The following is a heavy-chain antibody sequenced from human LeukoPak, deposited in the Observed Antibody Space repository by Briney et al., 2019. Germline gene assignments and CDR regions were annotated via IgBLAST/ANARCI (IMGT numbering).Heavy chain of an antibody. J-gene: IGHJ3*02. D-gene: IGHD3-22*01. CDR3: AREGAYYYDSSGYFDAFDI. CDR2: INWNGGRT. CDR1: GFTFDDYD. V-gene: IGHV3-20*04. Sequence: GGSLGLSCAASGFTFDDYDMTWVRQAPGEGLEWVSSINWNGGRTYYADSVKGRFTISRDNSKNTLYLQMNSLRAEDTAVFYCAREGAYYYDSSGYFDAFDIWGQGTMVTVSS.